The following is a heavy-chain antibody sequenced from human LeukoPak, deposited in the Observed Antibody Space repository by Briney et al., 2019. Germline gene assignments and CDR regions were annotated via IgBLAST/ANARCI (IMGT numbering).Heavy chain of an antibody. V-gene: IGHV1-2*02. CDR2: INPNSGGT. J-gene: IGHJ4*02. D-gene: IGHD1-26*01. Sequence: ASVKVSCKASGYTFTGYYMHWVRQAPGQGLEWMGWINPNSGGTNYAQKFQGRVTITADKSTSTAYMELSSLRSEDTAVYYCGIVGAQIDYWGQGTLVTVSS. CDR1: GYTFTGYY. CDR3: GIVGAQIDY.